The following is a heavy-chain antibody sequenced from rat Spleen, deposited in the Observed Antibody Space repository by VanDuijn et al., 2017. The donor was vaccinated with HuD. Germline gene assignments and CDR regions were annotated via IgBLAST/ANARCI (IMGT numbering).Heavy chain of an antibody. J-gene: IGHJ2*01. D-gene: IGHD1-4*01. CDR1: GFTFSDYY. CDR2: ISSGGGDT. CDR3: ATQPAGY. Sequence: EVQLVESDGGLVQPGRSLKLSCAASGFTFSDYYMAWVRQAPKMGLEWVASISSGGGDTYYRDSVKGRFTISRDNAKSTLYLQMDSLRSEDTATYYCATQPAGYWGQGVMVTVSS. V-gene: IGHV5-25*01.